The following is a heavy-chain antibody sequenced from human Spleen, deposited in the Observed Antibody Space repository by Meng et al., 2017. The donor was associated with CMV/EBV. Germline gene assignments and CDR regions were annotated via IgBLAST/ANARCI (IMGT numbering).Heavy chain of an antibody. Sequence: GGSLRLSCVASGFTFSDYYMSWIRQAPGKGLEWVSHISPSGSTRYYADSVKGRFTISRDNAENSVYLQMNSLRAGDTAVYYCARYSSSSIYLIDWGQGTLVTVSS. CDR2: ISPSGSTR. CDR3: ARYSSSSIYLID. CDR1: GFTFSDYY. J-gene: IGHJ4*02. D-gene: IGHD6-6*01. V-gene: IGHV3-11*01.